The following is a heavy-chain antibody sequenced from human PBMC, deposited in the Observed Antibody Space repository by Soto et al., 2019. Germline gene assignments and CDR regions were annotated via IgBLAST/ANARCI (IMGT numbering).Heavy chain of an antibody. J-gene: IGHJ4*02. CDR2: ISYDGSNK. CDR1: GFTFSSYA. Sequence: GGSLRLSCAASGFTFSSYAMHWVRQAPGKGLEWVAVISYDGSNKYYADSVKGRFTISRDDSKNTLYLQMNSLRAEDTAVYYCARDSRPSSGWYGNFDYWGQGTLVTVSS. D-gene: IGHD6-19*01. CDR3: ARDSRPSSGWYGNFDY. V-gene: IGHV3-30-3*01.